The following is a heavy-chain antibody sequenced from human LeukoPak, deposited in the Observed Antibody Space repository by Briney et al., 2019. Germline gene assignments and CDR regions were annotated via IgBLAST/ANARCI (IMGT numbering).Heavy chain of an antibody. J-gene: IGHJ4*02. CDR3: ARDKGLGAVAGTFDS. CDR2: ISAYDGQT. V-gene: IGHV1-18*01. D-gene: IGHD6-19*01. Sequence: SVKVSCKASGYTFSRKGFSRVRQAPGQGLEWMGWISAYDGQTKYAQKFQGRVTMTTDTATSKGYMELRSLRSDDADVYEYARDKGLGAVAGTFDSWGQGTLVTVSS. CDR1: GYTFSRKG.